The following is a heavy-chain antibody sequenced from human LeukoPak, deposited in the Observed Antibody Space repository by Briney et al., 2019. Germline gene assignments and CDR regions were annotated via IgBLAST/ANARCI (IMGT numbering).Heavy chain of an antibody. Sequence: GGSLRLSCAASGFTFSSYEMNWVRQAPGKGLEWVSYISNSGSTIYYADSVKGRFTISRDNAKNSLFLQMNSLRAEDTAVYYCARGTFGDYVRYGLDVWGQGTTVTVSS. CDR3: ARGTFGDYVRYGLDV. CDR2: ISNSGSTI. V-gene: IGHV3-48*03. J-gene: IGHJ6*02. CDR1: GFTFSSYE. D-gene: IGHD3-10*02.